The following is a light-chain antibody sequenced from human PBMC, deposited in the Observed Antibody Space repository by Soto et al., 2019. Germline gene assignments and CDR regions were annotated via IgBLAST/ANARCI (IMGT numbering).Light chain of an antibody. CDR1: QSISSW. CDR2: DAS. Sequence: DIQMTQSPSTLSASVGDRVTITCRASQSISSWLAWYQQKPGKAPKLLIYDASSLESGVPSRFSGSGSGTEFTLTISSLQPDDFATYYCHQYNSYPWTFGQGTKVDIK. CDR3: HQYNSYPWT. V-gene: IGKV1-5*01. J-gene: IGKJ1*01.